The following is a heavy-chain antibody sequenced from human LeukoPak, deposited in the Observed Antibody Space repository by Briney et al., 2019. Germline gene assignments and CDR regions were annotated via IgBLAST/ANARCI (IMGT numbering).Heavy chain of an antibody. Sequence: GGSLRLSCAASGFTFSSYGMSWVRQAPGKGLEWVSAISGSGGSTYYADSVKGRFTISRDNSKNTLYLQMNSLRAEDTAVYYCAKNVGQRWYLAGAFDIRGQGTMVTVSS. V-gene: IGHV3-23*01. J-gene: IGHJ3*02. CDR2: ISGSGGST. CDR3: AKNVGQRWYLAGAFDI. D-gene: IGHD4-23*01. CDR1: GFTFSSYG.